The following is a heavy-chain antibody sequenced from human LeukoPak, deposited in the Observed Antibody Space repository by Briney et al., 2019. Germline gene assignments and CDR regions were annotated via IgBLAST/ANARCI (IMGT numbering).Heavy chain of an antibody. CDR3: ARIGYNHYFDY. V-gene: IGHV1-2*02. J-gene: IGHJ4*02. CDR1: GYTFTGYF. CDR2: INPNSGGT. D-gene: IGHD5-24*01. Sequence: ASVKVSCKASGYTFTGYFMHWVRQAPGQGLEWMGWINPNSGGTNYAQTFQGRVTMTRDTSITTAYLELSRLRSDDTAVYYCARIGYNHYFDYWGQGTLVTVSS.